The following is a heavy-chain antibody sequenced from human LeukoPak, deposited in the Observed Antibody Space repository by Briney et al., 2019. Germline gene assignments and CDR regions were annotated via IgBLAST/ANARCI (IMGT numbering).Heavy chain of an antibody. CDR3: AAIPGIAVAVNFDY. CDR1: GFTFTSSA. CDR2: IVVGSGNT. D-gene: IGHD6-19*01. J-gene: IGHJ4*02. V-gene: IGHV1-58*01. Sequence: SVKVSCKASGFTFTSSAVQWVRQARGQRLEWIGWIVVGSGNTNYAQKFQERVTITRDMSTSTAYMELSSLRSEDMAVYYCAAIPGIAVAVNFDYWGQGTLVTVSS.